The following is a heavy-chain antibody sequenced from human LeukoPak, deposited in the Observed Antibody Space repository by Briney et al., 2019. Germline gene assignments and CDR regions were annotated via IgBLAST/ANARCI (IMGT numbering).Heavy chain of an antibody. CDR2: FYPEDGET. D-gene: IGHD3-22*01. CDR1: GYTLTELS. V-gene: IGHV1-24*01. Sequence: ASVKVSCKVSGYTLTELSMHWVRQAPGKGLEWMGGFYPEDGETIYAQKFQGRVTMTEDTSTDTAYMELSSLRSEDTAVYYCATHHYYDFYFDYWGQGTLVTVSS. J-gene: IGHJ4*02. CDR3: ATHHYYDFYFDY.